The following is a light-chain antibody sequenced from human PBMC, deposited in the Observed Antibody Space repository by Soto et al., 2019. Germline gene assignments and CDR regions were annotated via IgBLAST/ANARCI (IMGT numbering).Light chain of an antibody. CDR3: HQYGGWPRT. J-gene: IGKJ1*01. CDR2: GAS. Sequence: EIVMTQSPATLSVSPGERVTLSCRASQSISSNLAWYQQKPGQAPSLLFYGASTRASGVPARFSGSGSGAEFTLTISSLQSEDFAVYYCHQYGGWPRTFGQGTKVDIK. CDR1: QSISSN. V-gene: IGKV3-15*01.